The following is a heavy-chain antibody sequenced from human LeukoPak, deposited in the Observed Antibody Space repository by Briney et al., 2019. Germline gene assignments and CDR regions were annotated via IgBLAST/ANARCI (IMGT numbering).Heavy chain of an antibody. J-gene: IGHJ4*02. CDR1: GFIFSSDS. D-gene: IGHD1-26*01. V-gene: IGHV3-21*01. CDR2: ISSTGAYI. Sequence: GGSLRLSCATSGFIFSSDSMIWVRQAPGKGLEWVSSISSTGAYIYYADSLKGRFTISRDNAKNSLYLQMNSLRADDTAVYYCTRSGSDFDYWGQGTLVTVSS. CDR3: TRSGSDFDY.